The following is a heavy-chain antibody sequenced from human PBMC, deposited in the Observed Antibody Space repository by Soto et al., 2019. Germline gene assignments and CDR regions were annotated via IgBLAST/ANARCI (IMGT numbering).Heavy chain of an antibody. D-gene: IGHD2-8*01. V-gene: IGHV4-4*02. CDR3: ARRTWGMDV. Sequence: SETLSLTCAVSSGSIRSSNWWSWVRQSPGKGLEWIGEIFHNGNTYYNPSLNSRVTISVDTSKNQFSLNLRSVTAADTAVYYCARRTWGMDVWGQGTTVTV. CDR1: SGSIRSSNW. J-gene: IGHJ6*02. CDR2: IFHNGNT.